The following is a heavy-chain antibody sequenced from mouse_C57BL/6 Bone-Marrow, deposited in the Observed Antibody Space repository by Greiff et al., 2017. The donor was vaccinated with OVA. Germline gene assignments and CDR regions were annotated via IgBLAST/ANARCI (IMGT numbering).Heavy chain of an antibody. CDR3: ARWDDGYSYAMDY. CDR1: GYTFTSYW. J-gene: IGHJ4*01. Sequence: QVQLQQPGTDLVKPGASVKLSCKASGYTFTSYWMHWVKQRPGQGLEWIGNINPSNGGTNSNEKFKSKATLTVDKSSSTAYMQLSSLTSEDSAVYYCARWDDGYSYAMDYWGQGTSVTVSS. D-gene: IGHD2-3*01. CDR2: INPSNGGT. V-gene: IGHV1-53*01.